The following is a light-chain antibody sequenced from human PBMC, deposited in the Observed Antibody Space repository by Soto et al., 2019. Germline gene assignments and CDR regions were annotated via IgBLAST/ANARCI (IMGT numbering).Light chain of an antibody. CDR2: GAS. Sequence: EIVMTQSPATLSVSPGERATLSCRASQSFSSNLAWYQQKPGQAPRLLIYGASTRATGIPARFSGSGSGTEFTLTISTRQSEDFEGYYCQQFNKWPPWTVGQGTKVEIK. CDR3: QQFNKWPPWT. V-gene: IGKV3-15*01. J-gene: IGKJ1*01. CDR1: QSFSSN.